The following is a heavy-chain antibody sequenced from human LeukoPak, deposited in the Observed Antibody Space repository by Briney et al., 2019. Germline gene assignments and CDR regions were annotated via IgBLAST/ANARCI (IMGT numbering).Heavy chain of an antibody. V-gene: IGHV3-21*01. J-gene: IGHJ4*02. CDR3: VRLRRNSDTSGFYYYYDF. CDR1: GYTFSSYS. CDR2: ISFRSNYI. Sequence: GGSLRLSCVASGYTFSSYSINWVRHAPGKGLEWVSSISFRSNYIYYADSVRGRFSISRDDARDSLYLQMNSLRAEDTAVYFCVRLRRNSDTSGFYYYYDFWGQGTLVTVSS. D-gene: IGHD3-22*01.